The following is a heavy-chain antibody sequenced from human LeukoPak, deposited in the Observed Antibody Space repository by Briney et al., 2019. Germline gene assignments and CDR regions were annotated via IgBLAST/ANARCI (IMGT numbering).Heavy chain of an antibody. Sequence: PGGSLRLSCAASGFTFSSYSMNWVRQAPGKGLEWVSSISSSSSYIYYADSVKGRFTISRDNSKNTLYLQMNSLRAEDTAVYYCAKDHGVSGASDYWGQGTLVTVSS. V-gene: IGHV3-21*01. J-gene: IGHJ4*02. CDR3: AKDHGVSGASDY. CDR2: ISSSSSYI. D-gene: IGHD1-26*01. CDR1: GFTFSSYS.